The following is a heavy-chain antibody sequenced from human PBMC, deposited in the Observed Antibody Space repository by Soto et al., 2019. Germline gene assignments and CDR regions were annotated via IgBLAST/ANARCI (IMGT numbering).Heavy chain of an antibody. CDR2: MNPNSGNT. D-gene: IGHD3-10*01. CDR3: ARATMVDYYGSGSYSPDSY. CDR1: GFTFTSYD. J-gene: IGHJ4*02. Sequence: QVQLVQSGAEVKRPGASLKVSCKASGFTFTSYDINWVRQATGQGIEWMGWMNPNSGNTGYAQKFQGRVTMTRNTSISTAYMELSSLRSEDTAVYYCARATMVDYYGSGSYSPDSYWGQGTLVTVSS. V-gene: IGHV1-8*01.